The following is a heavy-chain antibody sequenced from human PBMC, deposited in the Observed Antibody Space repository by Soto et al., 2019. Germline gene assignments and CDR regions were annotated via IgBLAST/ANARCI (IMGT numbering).Heavy chain of an antibody. J-gene: IGHJ5*02. D-gene: IGHD6-13*01. Sequence: PGESLKISCKGSGYSFTSYWIGWVRQMPGKGLEWMGIIYPGDSDTRYSPSFQGQVTISADKSISTAYLQWSSLKSSDTAMYYCARHISEWQQLGGRFDHWGQGTLVTVSS. V-gene: IGHV5-51*01. CDR2: IYPGDSDT. CDR1: GYSFTSYW. CDR3: ARHISEWQQLGGRFDH.